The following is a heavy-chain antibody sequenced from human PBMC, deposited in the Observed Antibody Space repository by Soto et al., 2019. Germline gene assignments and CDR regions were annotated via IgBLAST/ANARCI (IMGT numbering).Heavy chain of an antibody. CDR2: IIPISETT. CDR1: GGTFSSYA. D-gene: IGHD2-2*01. Sequence: QVQLVQSGAEVKKPGSSVKVSCKASGGTFSSYAISWVRQAPGQGLEWMGGIIPISETTNYAQKFQGRVTITADESKSTAYMELSSLRSEDTAVYYCARSQGSSTSLEIYYYYYYGRDVRGQGNTVTVSS. CDR3: ARSQGSSTSLEIYYYYYYGRDV. V-gene: IGHV1-69*01. J-gene: IGHJ6*02.